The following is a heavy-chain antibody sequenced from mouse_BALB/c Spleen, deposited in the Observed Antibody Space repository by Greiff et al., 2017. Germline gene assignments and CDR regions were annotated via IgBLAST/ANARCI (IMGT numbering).Heavy chain of an antibody. J-gene: IGHJ4*01. CDR2: IDPENGNT. CDR3: ASSYDHAMDY. V-gene: IGHV14-1*02. D-gene: IGHD2-3*01. Sequence: EVKLQESGAELVRPGALVKLSCKASGFNIKDYYMHWVKQRPEQGLEWIGWIDPENGNTIYDPKFQGKASITADTSSNTAYLQLSSLTSEDTAVYYCASSYDHAMDYWGQGTSVTVSS. CDR1: GFNIKDYY.